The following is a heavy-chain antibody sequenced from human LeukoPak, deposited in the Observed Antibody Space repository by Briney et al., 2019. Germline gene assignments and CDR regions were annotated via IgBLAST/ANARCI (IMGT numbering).Heavy chain of an antibody. Sequence: SETLSLTCTVFGGSSSSSGDSCGWIRQPPGKGLEWIGTMYYGGSTYYNPSLKSRVTILGDTSKNQFSLKLSSVTAADTAVYYCVREHSSSADYWGQGTLVTVSS. D-gene: IGHD6-6*01. CDR3: VREHSSSADY. CDR2: MYYGGST. J-gene: IGHJ4*02. CDR1: GGSSSSSGDS. V-gene: IGHV4-39*07.